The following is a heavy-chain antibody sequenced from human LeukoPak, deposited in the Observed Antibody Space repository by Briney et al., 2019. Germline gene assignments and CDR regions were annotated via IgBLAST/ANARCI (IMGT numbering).Heavy chain of an antibody. V-gene: IGHV1-24*01. CDR2: FDPEDGER. Sequence: ASVKVSCKVAGYXLNEVSMHWVRQAPGKGLEWMGGFDPEDGERIYAQKFQGRVTMTEDTSTDTAYMELSSLTSEDTAMYYCATENFGLGSPFDPWGQGTLVTVSS. J-gene: IGHJ5*02. CDR1: GYXLNEVS. D-gene: IGHD3-16*01. CDR3: ATENFGLGSPFDP.